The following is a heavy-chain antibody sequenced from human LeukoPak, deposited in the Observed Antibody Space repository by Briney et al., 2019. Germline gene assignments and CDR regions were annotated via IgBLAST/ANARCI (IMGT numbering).Heavy chain of an antibody. Sequence: SETLSLTCTVSGGSISSYYWSWIRQPPGKGLEWIGYIYYSGSTNYNPSLKSRVTISVDTSKNQFSLKLSSVTAADTAVYYCARAGIGAAYHYHYGMDVWGQGTTVTVSS. V-gene: IGHV4-59*08. D-gene: IGHD6-13*01. CDR3: ARAGIGAAYHYHYGMDV. J-gene: IGHJ6*02. CDR2: IYYSGST. CDR1: GGSISSYY.